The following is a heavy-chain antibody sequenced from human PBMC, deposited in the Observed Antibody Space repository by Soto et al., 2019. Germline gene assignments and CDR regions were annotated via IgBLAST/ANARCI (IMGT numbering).Heavy chain of an antibody. D-gene: IGHD1-1*01. V-gene: IGHV4-39*01. CDR3: SLLELFDS. J-gene: IGHJ4*02. CDR1: SGSVSSRSFY. Sequence: QLQLQESGPGLVRPSETLSLTCAISSGSVSSRSFYCGWIRRAPGKGLEWVGSLYFLGTTYYNPSLKGRATISVETSKNQRSLKLGSTTAADRAVYFCSLLELFDSWGQGALVAVSS. CDR2: LYFLGTT.